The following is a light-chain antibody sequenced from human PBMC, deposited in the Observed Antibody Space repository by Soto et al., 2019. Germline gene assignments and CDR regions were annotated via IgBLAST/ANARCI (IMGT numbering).Light chain of an antibody. Sequence: DIQMTQSPSSLSASFGDRVTMTCRASQGIGIYLAWFQQRPGNTPKLLIYAAYTLQSGVPSRFSGSGSGTDFTLTISSLQSEDVAIYYCQKYNSAPLTFGEGTRVEIK. V-gene: IGKV1-27*01. CDR3: QKYNSAPLT. J-gene: IGKJ4*01. CDR1: QGIGIY. CDR2: AAY.